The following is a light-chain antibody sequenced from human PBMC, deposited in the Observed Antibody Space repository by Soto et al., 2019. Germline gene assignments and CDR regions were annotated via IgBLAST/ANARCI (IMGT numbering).Light chain of an antibody. CDR2: TTS. J-gene: IGKJ4*01. Sequence: DIRMTQSPSSVSASVGDRVTITCRASQGINNWLAWYQQKPGKAPKLLIYTTSSLQSGVASRFSGSGSGTDFTITISSLQPEDSATYYCQQANSFPLTFGGGTKVEIK. CDR1: QGINNW. CDR3: QQANSFPLT. V-gene: IGKV1D-12*01.